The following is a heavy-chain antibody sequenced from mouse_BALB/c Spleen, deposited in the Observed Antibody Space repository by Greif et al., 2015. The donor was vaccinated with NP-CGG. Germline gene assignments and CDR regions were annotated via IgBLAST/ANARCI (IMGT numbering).Heavy chain of an antibody. CDR2: IWAGGST. J-gene: IGHJ4*01. V-gene: IGHV2-9*02. D-gene: IGHD1-1*01. Sequence: QVHVKQSGPGLVAPSQSLSITCTVSGFSLTSYGVHWVRQPPGKGLEWLGVIWAGGSTNYNSALMSRLSISKDNSKSQVFLKMNSLQTDDTAMYYCGSRAMDYWGQGTSVTVSS. CDR3: GSRAMDY. CDR1: GFSLTSYG.